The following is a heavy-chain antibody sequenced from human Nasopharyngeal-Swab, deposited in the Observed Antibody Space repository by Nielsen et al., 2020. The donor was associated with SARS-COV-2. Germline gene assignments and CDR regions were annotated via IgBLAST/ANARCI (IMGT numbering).Heavy chain of an antibody. V-gene: IGHV4-30-4*01. CDR1: GGSISSGDYY. J-gene: IGHJ4*02. CDR3: ARGDMLYYGSGTY. Sequence: TLSLTCTVSGGSISSGDYYWSWIRQPPGKGLEWIGYIYFGGSTNYNASLKSRVTISEDTSKNQFSLKLTSVTAADTAVYYCARGDMLYYGSGTYWGQGTLVTVSS. D-gene: IGHD3-10*01. CDR2: IYFGGST.